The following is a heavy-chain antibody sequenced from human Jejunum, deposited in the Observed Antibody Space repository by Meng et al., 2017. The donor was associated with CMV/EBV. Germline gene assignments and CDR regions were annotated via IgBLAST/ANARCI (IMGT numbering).Heavy chain of an antibody. Sequence: GRLVEFGGGVVQPGRSLRLYCEASGFIFSYYAMHWVRQAPGKGLEWVAVISNDGSKTYFADSVKDRFTISRDNSKETLFLQMNSLRPEDTAVYYCARELASWCYFDSWGQGTLVTVSS. D-gene: IGHD2-8*01. CDR1: GFIFSYYA. V-gene: IGHV3-30-3*01. CDR3: ARELASWCYFDS. CDR2: ISNDGSKT. J-gene: IGHJ4*02.